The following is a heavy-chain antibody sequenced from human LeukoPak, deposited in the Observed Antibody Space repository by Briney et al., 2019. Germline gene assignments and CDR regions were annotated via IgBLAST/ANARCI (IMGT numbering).Heavy chain of an antibody. CDR2: IYHTGSI. V-gene: IGHV4-4*02. CDR1: GGSISSTNW. J-gene: IGHJ4*02. CDR3: ARDGFLEYTIGKPTYYFDC. D-gene: IGHD1-1*01. Sequence: SGTLSLTCAVSGGSISSTNWWRWVRETPGKGLEWIGEIYHTGSINFNPSLKSRVTITADKSKNQFALKLNSVTAADTAVYYCARDGFLEYTIGKPTYYFDCGGQGTLVTVSS.